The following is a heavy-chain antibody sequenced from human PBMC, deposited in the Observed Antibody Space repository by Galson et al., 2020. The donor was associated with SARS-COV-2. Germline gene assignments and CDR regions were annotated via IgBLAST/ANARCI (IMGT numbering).Heavy chain of an antibody. CDR3: ARDGYSYGYGAFDI. CDR1: GGSFSGYY. D-gene: IGHD5-18*01. J-gene: IGHJ3*02. CDR2: INHSGST. Sequence: SQTLSLTCAVYGGSFSGYYWRWIRQPPGKGLEWIGEINHSGSTNYNPSLKSRVTISVDTSKNQFSLKLSSVTAADTAVYYCARDGYSYGYGAFDIWGQGTMVTVSS. V-gene: IGHV4-34*01.